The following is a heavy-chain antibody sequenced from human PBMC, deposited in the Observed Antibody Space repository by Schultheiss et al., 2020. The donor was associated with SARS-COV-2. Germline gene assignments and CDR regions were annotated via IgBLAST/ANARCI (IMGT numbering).Heavy chain of an antibody. CDR2: IYYSGST. J-gene: IGHJ3*02. V-gene: IGHV4-59*01. D-gene: IGHD3-22*01. CDR1: GGSISSYY. Sequence: LSLTCTVSGGSISSYYWSWIRQPPGKGLEWIGYIYYSGSTNYNPSLKSRVTISVDTSKNQFSLKLSSVTAADTAVYYCARTYYDSSGYYSGAFDIWGQGTMVTVSS. CDR3: ARTYYDSSGYYSGAFDI.